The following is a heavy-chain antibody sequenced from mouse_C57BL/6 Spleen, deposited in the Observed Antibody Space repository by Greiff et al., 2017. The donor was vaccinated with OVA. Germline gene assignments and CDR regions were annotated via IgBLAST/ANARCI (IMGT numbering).Heavy chain of an antibody. CDR2: IYPGSGST. CDR3: ARGGVTAVFFDY. D-gene: IGHD1-1*01. Sequence: QVQLKQSGAELVKPGASVKMSCKASGYTFTSYWITWVKQRPGQGLEWIGDIYPGSGSTNYNEKFKSKATLTVDTSSSTAYMQLSSLTSEDSAVYYCARGGVTAVFFDYWGQGTTLTVSS. J-gene: IGHJ2*01. CDR1: GYTFTSYW. V-gene: IGHV1-55*01.